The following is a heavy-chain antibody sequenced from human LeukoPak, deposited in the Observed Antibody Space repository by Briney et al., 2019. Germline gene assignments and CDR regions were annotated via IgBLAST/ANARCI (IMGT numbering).Heavy chain of an antibody. D-gene: IGHD3-10*01. CDR2: ILHDGSNK. Sequence: PPGGSLRLSCAASGFTFSNYAMHWVRQAPGKGLEWVAVILHDGSNKYADSVKGRFTISRDNSKSTLYLQMNSLRAEDTAVYYCARGLMIRGVADYWGQGTLVTVSS. CDR3: ARGLMIRGVADY. J-gene: IGHJ4*02. CDR1: GFTFSNYA. V-gene: IGHV3-30*04.